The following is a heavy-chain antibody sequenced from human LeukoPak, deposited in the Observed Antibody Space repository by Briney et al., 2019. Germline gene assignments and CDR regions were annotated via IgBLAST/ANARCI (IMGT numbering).Heavy chain of an antibody. Sequence: GASVKVSCKASGYTFTSYYMHWVRQAPGQGLEWMGIINPSGGSTSYAQKFQGRVTMTRDTSTSTVSMELSSLRSEDTAVYYCANAYYDILTAYYPFDYWGQGALVTVSS. CDR3: ANAYYDILTAYYPFDY. J-gene: IGHJ4*02. CDR1: GYTFTSYY. CDR2: INPSGGST. D-gene: IGHD3-9*01. V-gene: IGHV1-46*01.